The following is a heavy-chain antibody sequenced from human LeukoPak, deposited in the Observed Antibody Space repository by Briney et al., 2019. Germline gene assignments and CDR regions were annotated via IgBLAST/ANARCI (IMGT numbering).Heavy chain of an antibody. CDR3: AGAAVTSYYYYMDV. CDR2: IYTSGST. V-gene: IGHV4-4*07. CDR1: GGSISSYY. Sequence: SETLSLTCTVSGGSISSYYWSWIRQPAGKGLERIGRIYTSGSTNYNPSLKSRVTISVDKSKNQFSLKLSSVTAADTAVYYCAGAAVTSYYYYMDVWGKGTTVTVSS. J-gene: IGHJ6*03. D-gene: IGHD4-17*01.